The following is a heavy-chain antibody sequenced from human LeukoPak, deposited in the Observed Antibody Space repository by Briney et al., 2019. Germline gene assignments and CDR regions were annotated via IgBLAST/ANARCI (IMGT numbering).Heavy chain of an antibody. CDR2: INPSGGST. CDR1: GYTFTDYH. Sequence: ASVKVSCKASGYTFTDYHMHWVRQAPGQGLEWMGIINPSGGSTSYAQKFQGRVTMTRDTSTSTVYMELSSLRSEDTAVYYCARVVGYGGNSGAFDIWGQGTMVTVSS. CDR3: ARVVGYGGNSGAFDI. D-gene: IGHD4-23*01. V-gene: IGHV1-46*01. J-gene: IGHJ3*02.